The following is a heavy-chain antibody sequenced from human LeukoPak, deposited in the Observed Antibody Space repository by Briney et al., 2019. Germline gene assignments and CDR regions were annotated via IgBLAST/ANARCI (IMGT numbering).Heavy chain of an antibody. CDR2: INHSGST. CDR3: ARGPSRAAGTDY. D-gene: IGHD6-13*01. Sequence: SETLSLTCAVYGGSLSGYYWSWIRQPPGKGLEWIGEINHSGSTNYNPSLKSRVTISVDTSKNQFSLKLSSVTAADTAVYYCARGPSRAAGTDYWGQGTLVTVSS. CDR1: GGSLSGYY. J-gene: IGHJ4*02. V-gene: IGHV4-34*01.